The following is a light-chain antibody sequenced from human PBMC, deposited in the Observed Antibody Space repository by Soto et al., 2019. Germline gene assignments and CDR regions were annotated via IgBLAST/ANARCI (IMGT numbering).Light chain of an antibody. CDR2: GAS. Sequence: EILLTPSPGTLSFSPGERATLSLRASQSVSSRLAWYQQKSGQAPRLLIYGASSRATGIPDRFSGSGSGTDFTLTISRLEPEDFAVYYCQQYGSSPLTFGGGTKVDIK. V-gene: IGKV3-20*01. CDR1: QSVSSR. J-gene: IGKJ4*01. CDR3: QQYGSSPLT.